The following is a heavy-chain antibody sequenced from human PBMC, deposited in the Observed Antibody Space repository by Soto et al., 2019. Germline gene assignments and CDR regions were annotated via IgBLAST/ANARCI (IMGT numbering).Heavy chain of an antibody. CDR2: IWYDGSNK. V-gene: IGHV3-33*01. CDR3: ARDFRDAFDI. J-gene: IGHJ3*02. Sequence: QVQLVESGGGVVQPGRSLRLSCAASGFTFSSYGMHWVRQAPGKGLEWVAVIWYDGSNKYYADSVKGRFTISRDNSTNKLYLEMSSLRAEDTAVYYCARDFRDAFDIWGQGTMVTVSS. CDR1: GFTFSSYG.